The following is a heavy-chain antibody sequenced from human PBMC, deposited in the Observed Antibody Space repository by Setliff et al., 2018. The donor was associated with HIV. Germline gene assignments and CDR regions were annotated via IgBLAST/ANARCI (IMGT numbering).Heavy chain of an antibody. J-gene: IGHJ6*03. CDR1: GFTFSNYG. CDR3: AKARSEYQLMPWYYYMDV. Sequence: GGSLRLSCAASGFTFSNYGMHWVRQAPGKGLEWVAVIWYGGSDKYYADSVKGRFTISRDNSKNTLYLQMNSLRPEDTAVYHCAKARSEYQLMPWYYYMDVWGQGTTVTVSS. CDR2: IWYGGSDK. V-gene: IGHV3-30*02. D-gene: IGHD6-6*01.